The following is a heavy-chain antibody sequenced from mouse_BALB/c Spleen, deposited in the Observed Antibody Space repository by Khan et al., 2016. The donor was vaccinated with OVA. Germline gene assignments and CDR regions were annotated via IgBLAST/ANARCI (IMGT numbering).Heavy chain of an antibody. D-gene: IGHD1-1*01. CDR3: ARSVTIATVAATDFDY. CDR1: GYSITSDYA. V-gene: IGHV3-2*02. Sequence: VQLKESGPGLVKPSQSLSLTCTVTGYSITSDYAWNWIRQFPGNKLEWMGYISYSGRTSYNPSLKSRISITRDTSKNQFFLQLNSVTTEDTATYYCARSVTIATVAATDFDYWGQGTTLTVSS. CDR2: ISYSGRT. J-gene: IGHJ2*01.